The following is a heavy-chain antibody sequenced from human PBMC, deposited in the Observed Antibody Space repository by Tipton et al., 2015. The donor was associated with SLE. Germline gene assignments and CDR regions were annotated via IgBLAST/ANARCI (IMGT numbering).Heavy chain of an antibody. D-gene: IGHD7-27*01. CDR1: GGSISSYY. CDR2: IYYSGST. J-gene: IGHJ4*02. CDR3: ARVGSLNWGYLDY. Sequence: LRLSCTVSGGSISSYYWSWIRQPPGKGLEWIGYIYYSGSTNYNPSLKSRVTISVDTSKNQFSLKLSSVTAADTAVYYCARVGSLNWGYLDYWGQGTLVTVSS. V-gene: IGHV4-59*01.